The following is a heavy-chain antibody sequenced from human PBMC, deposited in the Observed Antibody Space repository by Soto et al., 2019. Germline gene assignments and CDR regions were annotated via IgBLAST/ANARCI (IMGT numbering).Heavy chain of an antibody. CDR2: INPFDGSR. Sequence: ASVKVSCKASGYIFTSYYTHWVRQAPGQGLEWMGWINPFDGSRMFAQSFQGRVTMTRDTPTSTVYMEVSSLRSEDTAVYYCSRWDPGEPSPFDYWGQGTLVTVSS. D-gene: IGHD3-10*01. J-gene: IGHJ4*02. CDR1: GYIFTSYY. CDR3: SRWDPGEPSPFDY. V-gene: IGHV1-46*03.